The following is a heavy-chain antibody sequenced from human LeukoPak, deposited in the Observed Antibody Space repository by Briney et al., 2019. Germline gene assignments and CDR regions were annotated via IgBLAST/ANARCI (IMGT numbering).Heavy chain of an antibody. D-gene: IGHD3-10*01. Sequence: QPGGSLRLSCAASGFTFSSYGMHWVRQAPGKGLEWVAVISYDGSNKYYADSVKGRFTISRDNSKNTLYLQMNSLRAEDTAVYYCAKGGITMVRGVQSLDYWGQGTLVTVSS. J-gene: IGHJ4*02. CDR2: ISYDGSNK. V-gene: IGHV3-30*18. CDR3: AKGGITMVRGVQSLDY. CDR1: GFTFSSYG.